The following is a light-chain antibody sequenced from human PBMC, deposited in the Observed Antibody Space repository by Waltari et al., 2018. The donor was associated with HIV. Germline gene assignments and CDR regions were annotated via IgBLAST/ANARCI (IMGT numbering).Light chain of an antibody. CDR1: TLRKFY. CDR3: NSRDSKINIS. CDR2: GNN. Sequence: SSELTQDPAVSVALGQTVRITCQGDTLRKFYPSWYQQKPGQAPVLVIYGNNNRPSGSPYRFSGSTSGTTASLIITGAQAEDEADYYCNSRDSKINISFGGGTRLTVL. J-gene: IGLJ2*01. V-gene: IGLV3-19*01.